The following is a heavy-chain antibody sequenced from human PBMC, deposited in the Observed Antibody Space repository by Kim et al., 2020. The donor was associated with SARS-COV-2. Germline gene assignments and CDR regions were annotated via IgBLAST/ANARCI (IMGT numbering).Heavy chain of an antibody. J-gene: IGHJ4*02. D-gene: IGHD2-15*01. CDR3: ARDPGYCSGGSCNPVGY. CDR1: GFTFSSYG. V-gene: IGHV3-33*05. CDR2: ISYDGSNK. Sequence: GGSLRLSCAASGFTFSSYGMHWVRQAPGKGLEWVAVISYDGSNKYYADSVKGRFTISRDNSKNTLYLQMNSLRAEDTAVYYCARDPGYCSGGSCNPVGYWGQGTLVIVSS.